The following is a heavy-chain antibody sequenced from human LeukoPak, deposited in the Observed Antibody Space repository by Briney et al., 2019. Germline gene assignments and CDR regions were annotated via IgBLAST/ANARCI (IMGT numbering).Heavy chain of an antibody. CDR1: GFTFSSYS. J-gene: IGHJ4*02. Sequence: PGGSLRLSCAASGFTFSSYSMNWVRQAPGKGLEWVSSISSSSSYIYYADSVKGRFTISRDNAKNSLYLQMNSLRAEDRAVYYCARDSSSWYYFDYWGQGTLVTVSS. CDR2: ISSSSSYI. V-gene: IGHV3-21*01. D-gene: IGHD6-13*01. CDR3: ARDSSSWYYFDY.